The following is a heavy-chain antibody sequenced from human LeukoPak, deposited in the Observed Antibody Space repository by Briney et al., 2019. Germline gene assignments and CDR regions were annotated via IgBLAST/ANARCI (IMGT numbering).Heavy chain of an antibody. CDR1: TFTFSNYW. V-gene: IGHV3-7*03. D-gene: IGHD1-14*01. CDR2: IKQDGSEK. Sequence: GGSLRLTCAASTFTFSNYWMSWVRQAPGKGLDWMANIKQDGSEKYYVDSVKGRFTISRDNAKTSLYLQMNSLRAEDTAVYYCARDVLAAGATGTFDIWGQGTMVTVSS. CDR3: ARDVLAAGATGTFDI. J-gene: IGHJ3*02.